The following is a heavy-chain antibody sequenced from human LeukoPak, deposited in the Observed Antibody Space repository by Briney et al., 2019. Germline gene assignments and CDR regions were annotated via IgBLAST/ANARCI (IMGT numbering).Heavy chain of an antibody. CDR1: GGSISSHY. V-gene: IGHV4-59*11. J-gene: IGHJ6*03. D-gene: IGHD5-18*01. CDR3: ARAPRDTAMGPPYYYYYMDV. Sequence: PSETLSLTCTVSGGSISSHYWSWFRQPPGKGLEWIGYIYYSGSTNYNPSLKSRVTISVDTSKNQFSLKLSSATAADTAVYYCARAPRDTAMGPPYYYYYMDVWGKGTTVTVSS. CDR2: IYYSGST.